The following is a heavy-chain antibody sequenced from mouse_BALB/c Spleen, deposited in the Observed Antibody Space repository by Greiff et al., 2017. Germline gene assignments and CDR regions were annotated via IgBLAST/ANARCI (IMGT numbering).Heavy chain of an antibody. D-gene: IGHD1-1*01. CDR1: GYAFTNYL. J-gene: IGHJ1*01. CDR3: ARGYYYGSNYCYFDV. CDR2: INPGSGGT. V-gene: IGHV1-54*01. Sequence: QVQLQQSGAELVRPGTSVKVSCKASGYAFTNYLIEWVKQRPGKGLEWIGVINPGSGGTNYNEKFKGKATLTADNSSSTAYMQLSSLTSDDSAVYFCARGYYYGSNYCYFDVWGAGTPVTVSS.